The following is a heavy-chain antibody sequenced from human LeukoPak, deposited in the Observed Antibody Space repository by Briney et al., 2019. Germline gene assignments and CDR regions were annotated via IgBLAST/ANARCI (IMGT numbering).Heavy chain of an antibody. CDR3: ATCTWLHYFDH. Sequence: GGSLRLSCAASRFTVSSNYMSWVRQAPGKGLEWVSVIYPDGSTYYADSVKGRFTISRDNSKNTLHLQMNSLRAEDTAVYYCATCTWLHYFDHWGQGTLVTVSS. D-gene: IGHD2-8*01. J-gene: IGHJ4*02. V-gene: IGHV3-53*01. CDR1: RFTVSSNY. CDR2: IYPDGST.